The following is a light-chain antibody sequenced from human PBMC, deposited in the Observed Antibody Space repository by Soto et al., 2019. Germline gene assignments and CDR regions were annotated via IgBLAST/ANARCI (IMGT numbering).Light chain of an antibody. CDR1: QGISSY. CDR2: GAS. V-gene: IGKV1-9*01. CDR3: QQLNSYSIFT. Sequence: DIQLTQSPSFLSASVGDRVTITCRVSQGISSYLAWYQQKPGKAPKLLIYGASTLQSGVPSRFSGSGSGTEFTLTISSLKHEDFATYYCQQLNSYSIFTFGPGTKVDIK. J-gene: IGKJ3*01.